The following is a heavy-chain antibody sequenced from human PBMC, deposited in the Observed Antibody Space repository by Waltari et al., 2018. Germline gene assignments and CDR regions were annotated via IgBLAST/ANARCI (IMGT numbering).Heavy chain of an antibody. V-gene: IGHV3-53*01. CDR3: ARGLIAVADY. CDR1: GFTVSSNY. J-gene: IGHJ4*02. Sequence: EVQLVESGGGLIQPGGSLRLSCAASGFTVSSNYMSWVRQAPGKGLEWGSVSYSGGSTYYADSVKVRFTSSRDNLKNTLYLQMNSLIAEDTAVYYWARGLIAVADYWGQGTLVTVSS. CDR2: SYSGGST. D-gene: IGHD6-19*01.